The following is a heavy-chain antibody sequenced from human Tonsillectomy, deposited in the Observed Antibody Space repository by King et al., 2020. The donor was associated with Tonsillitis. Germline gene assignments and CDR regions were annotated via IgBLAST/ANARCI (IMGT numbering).Heavy chain of an antibody. J-gene: IGHJ4*02. CDR3: AKDRHRYSSGWYEADY. D-gene: IGHD6-19*01. CDR2: IRYDGSDK. V-gene: IGHV3-30*02. Sequence: VQLVESGGGVVQPGGSLRLSCAASGFTFSSYGMHWVRQAPGKGLEWVAFIRYDGSDKYSADSVKGRFTISRDNSKNTLYLQMNSLRAEDTAVYYCAKDRHRYSSGWYEADYWGQGTLVTVSS. CDR1: GFTFSSYG.